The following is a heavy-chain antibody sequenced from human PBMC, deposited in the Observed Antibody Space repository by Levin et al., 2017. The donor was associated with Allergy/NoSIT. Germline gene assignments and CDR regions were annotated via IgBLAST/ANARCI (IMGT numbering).Heavy chain of an antibody. V-gene: IGHV2-70*11. CDR1: GFSLTTTNSGVC. D-gene: IGHD3-16*01. J-gene: IGHJ2*01. CDR2: IDWDDDK. CDR3: ARTQTVWGDYPYWFFDL. Sequence: SGPTLVKPTQTLTLTCTFSGFSLTTTNSGVCVSWTRQPPGKALEWLARIDWDDDKYYSTSLKTRLTISKDTSKNQVVLTMTNMDPVDTATYYCARTQTVWGDYPYWFFDLWGRGTLVTVSS.